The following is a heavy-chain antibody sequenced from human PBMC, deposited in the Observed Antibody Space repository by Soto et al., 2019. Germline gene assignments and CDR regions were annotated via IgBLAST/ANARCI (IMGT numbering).Heavy chain of an antibody. J-gene: IGHJ3*02. CDR1: GGSISSSSYY. CDR3: ARQAIVVVVAAPWAFDI. CDR2: IYYSGST. D-gene: IGHD2-15*01. V-gene: IGHV4-39*01. Sequence: QLQLQESGPGLVKPSETLSLTCTVSGGSISSSSYYWGWIRQPPGKGLEWIGGIYYSGSTYYNPSLKSRVTIAVDTSKNQFSLKLSSVTAADTAVYYCARQAIVVVVAAPWAFDIWGQGTMVTVSS.